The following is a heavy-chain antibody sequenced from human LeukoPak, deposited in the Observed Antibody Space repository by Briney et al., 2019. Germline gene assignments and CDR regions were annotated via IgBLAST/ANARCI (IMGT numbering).Heavy chain of an antibody. V-gene: IGHV4-4*09. D-gene: IGHD1-26*01. J-gene: IGHJ4*02. Sequence: SETLSLTCTVSGCSISSYYWSWIRQPPGKGLEWIGYIYTSGSTNYNPSLKSRVTISVDTSKNQFSLKLSSVTAADTAVYYCAREGSRWVDFDYWGQGTLVTVSS. CDR2: IYTSGST. CDR3: AREGSRWVDFDY. CDR1: GCSISSYY.